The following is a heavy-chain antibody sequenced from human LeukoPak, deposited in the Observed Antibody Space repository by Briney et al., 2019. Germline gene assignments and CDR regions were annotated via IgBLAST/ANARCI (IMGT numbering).Heavy chain of an antibody. V-gene: IGHV4-39*07. Sequence: SETLSLTCTVSGGSMTSRGYYWGWIRQSPGEGLEWIGSIYYSGSTYYNPSLKSRVTISVDTSKNQFSLKLSSVTAADTAVYYCTRGSIAYYYMDVWGKGTTVTISS. CDR3: TRGSIAYYYMDV. CDR1: GGSMTSRGYY. J-gene: IGHJ6*03. CDR2: IYYSGST. D-gene: IGHD3-22*01.